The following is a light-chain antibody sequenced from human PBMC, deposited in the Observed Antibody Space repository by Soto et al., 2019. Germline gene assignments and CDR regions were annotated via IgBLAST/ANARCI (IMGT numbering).Light chain of an antibody. CDR2: DAS. CDR3: LQYFRWRT. J-gene: IGKJ1*01. CDR1: QSLSSS. V-gene: IGKV3-15*01. Sequence: EIVMTQSPATLSVSPGERATLSCRASQSLSSSLAWYQQKPGQAPRLIIYDASTRATDIPARFSGSGSGTEFTLTISSLQSEDSAVYYCLQYFRWRTFGQGTKVEIK.